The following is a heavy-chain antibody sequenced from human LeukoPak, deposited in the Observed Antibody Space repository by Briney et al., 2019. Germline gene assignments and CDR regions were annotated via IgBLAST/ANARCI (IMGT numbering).Heavy chain of an antibody. J-gene: IGHJ2*01. V-gene: IGHV4-4*07. CDR2: IWTTGST. CDR1: GGSISSHY. Sequence: PSETLSLTCTVSGGSISSHYWSWIRHPAGKGLEWLGRIWTTGSTAYNPSYKSRLTMSIDKSKNQFSLKLTSMTAADTAVYYCARVRAYANFVGNFDLWGCGALVTVSS. CDR3: ARVRAYANFVGNFDL. D-gene: IGHD2-8*01.